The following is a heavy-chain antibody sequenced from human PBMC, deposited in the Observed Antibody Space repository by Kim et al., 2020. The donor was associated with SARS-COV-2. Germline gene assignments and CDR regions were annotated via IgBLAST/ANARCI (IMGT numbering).Heavy chain of an antibody. CDR3: ARDLRSTSADYYFDY. J-gene: IGHJ4*01. CDR1: GFTFSSFW. Sequence: GGSLRLSCAASGFTFSSFWIHWVRQAPGKGPVWVSGISGDGSSKSYADSVKGRFTISRDDAKNTVYLQMNSLRAEDTAIYFCARDLRSTSADYYFDYWG. D-gene: IGHD2-2*01. CDR2: ISGDGSSK. V-gene: IGHV3-74*03.